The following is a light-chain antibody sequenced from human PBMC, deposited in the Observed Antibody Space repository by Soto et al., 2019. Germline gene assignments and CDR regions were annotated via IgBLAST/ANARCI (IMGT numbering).Light chain of an antibody. V-gene: IGKV1-33*01. CDR2: DVS. CDR1: QDIRNY. CDR3: QQHDNISYT. Sequence: DIQMTQSPSSLSASVGDRVTITCQATQDIRNYLNWYQQQPAKAPKLLIYDVSNLETGVSSRFSGRRYGTDITFTINSLQPEDFATYYCQQHDNISYTFGPGTKVDSK. J-gene: IGKJ3*01.